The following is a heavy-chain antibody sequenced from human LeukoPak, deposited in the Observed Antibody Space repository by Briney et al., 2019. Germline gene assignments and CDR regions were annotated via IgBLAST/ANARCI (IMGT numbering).Heavy chain of an antibody. V-gene: IGHV3-74*01. D-gene: IGHD2-2*01. CDR3: ARGGGAGVVVPAAMRGPYYYYYGMDV. CDR2: INSDGSST. Sequence: GGSLRLSCAASGFTFSSYWMHWVRQAPGKGLVWVSRINSDGSSTSYADSVKGRFTISRDNAKNTLYLQMNSLRAEDTAVYYCARGGGAGVVVPAAMRGPYYYYYGMDVWGQGTTVTVSS. J-gene: IGHJ6*02. CDR1: GFTFSSYW.